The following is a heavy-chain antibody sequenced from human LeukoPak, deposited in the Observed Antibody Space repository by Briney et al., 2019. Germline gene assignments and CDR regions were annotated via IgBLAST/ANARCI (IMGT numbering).Heavy chain of an antibody. CDR1: GGSFSGYY. V-gene: IGHV4-34*01. J-gene: IGHJ4*02. CDR3: ARGRARMTRAYFDY. Sequence: SPTLSPTCAVYGGSFSGYYWSWIRHPPGKGLEWIGEINHSGSTNYNPSLKSRVTISVDTSKNQFSLKLSSVTAAGTAVYYCARGRARMTRAYFDYWGREPWSPSPQ. D-gene: IGHD5-12*01. CDR2: INHSGST.